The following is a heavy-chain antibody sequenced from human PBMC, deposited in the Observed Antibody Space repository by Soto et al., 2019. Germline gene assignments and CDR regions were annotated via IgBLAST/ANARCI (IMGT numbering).Heavy chain of an antibody. CDR1: GAKVNRYY. D-gene: IGHD6-6*01. CDR3: ASLYLSIAARPDAFDI. J-gene: IGHJ3*02. Sequence: EFPKKSYKGTGAKVNRYYLCLVLKRKEKGLEWMGIIYPGDSDTRYSPSFQGQVTISADKSISTAYLQWSSLKASDTAMYDGASLYLSIAARPDAFDIWGQGT. CDR2: IYPGDSDT. V-gene: IGHV5-51*01.